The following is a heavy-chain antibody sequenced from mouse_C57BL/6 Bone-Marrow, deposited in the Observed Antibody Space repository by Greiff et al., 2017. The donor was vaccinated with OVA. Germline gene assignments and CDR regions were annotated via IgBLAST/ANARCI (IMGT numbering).Heavy chain of an antibody. CDR3: TRGLGRY. J-gene: IGHJ2*01. CDR2: NRNKARKYAT. D-gene: IGHD4-1*01. V-gene: IGHV6-5*01. Sequence: EGKVEGSGGGLAHPEGSIKLPFPASGSTFGDSRRAWFPPSTGIGLEWVAENRNKARKYATYYVESVNGRFTISRDDSKSSVYLQMNSLRAEDTGIYYCTRGLGRYWGQGTTLTVSS. CDR1: GSTFGDSR.